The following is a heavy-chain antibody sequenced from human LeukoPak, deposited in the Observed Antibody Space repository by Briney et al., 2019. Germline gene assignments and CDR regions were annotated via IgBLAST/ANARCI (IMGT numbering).Heavy chain of an antibody. D-gene: IGHD4-17*01. Sequence: GGSLRLSCAASGFTFSSYWMSWVRQAPGKGLEWVANIKQDGSEKYYVDSVKGRFTISRDNAKNSLYLQMNSLRAEDTAVYCARVSPNTVTILQYFDYWGQGTLVTVSS. CDR1: GFTFSSYW. J-gene: IGHJ4*02. CDR3: ARVSPNTVTILQYFDY. V-gene: IGHV3-7*01. CDR2: IKQDGSEK.